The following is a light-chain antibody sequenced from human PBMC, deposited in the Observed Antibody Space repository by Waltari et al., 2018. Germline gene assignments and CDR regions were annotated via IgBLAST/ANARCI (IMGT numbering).Light chain of an antibody. J-gene: IGLJ2*01. Sequence: QSVLTQPPSVSEAPRQRVTISCSGSSPNIGNNVVNWYQQHPGKAPKLLLYYDDLLPSGVSDRFSGSKSGTSASLAISGLQSEDEADYYCAAWDDSLNGVVFGGGTKLTVL. CDR1: SPNIGNNV. CDR3: AAWDDSLNGVV. V-gene: IGLV1-36*01. CDR2: YDD.